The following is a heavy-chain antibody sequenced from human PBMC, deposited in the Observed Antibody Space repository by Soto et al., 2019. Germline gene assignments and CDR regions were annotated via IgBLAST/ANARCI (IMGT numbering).Heavy chain of an antibody. Sequence: PGGSLRLSCAASGFTFSSYGMHWVRQAPGKGLEWVAVISYDGSNKYYADSVKGRFTISRDNSKNTLYLQMNSLRAEDTAVYYCARGRYCSGISCYADDAFDIWGQGTMVTVSS. J-gene: IGHJ3*02. CDR1: GFTFSSYG. D-gene: IGHD2-2*01. CDR2: ISYDGSNK. V-gene: IGHV3-30*03. CDR3: ARGRYCSGISCYADDAFDI.